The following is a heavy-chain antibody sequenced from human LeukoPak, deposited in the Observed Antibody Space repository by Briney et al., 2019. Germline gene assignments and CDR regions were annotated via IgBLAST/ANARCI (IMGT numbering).Heavy chain of an antibody. D-gene: IGHD2-2*01. CDR2: ISAYNGNT. CDR3: ARGGLTKTAAMLQALSY. Sequence: ASVKVSCKASGYTFTSYGISWVRQAPGQGLEWMGWISAYNGNTNYAQKLQGRVTMTTDTSTSTAYMELRSLRSDDTAVYYCARGGLTKTAAMLQALSYWGQGTLVTVSS. CDR1: GYTFTSYG. V-gene: IGHV1-18*01. J-gene: IGHJ4*02.